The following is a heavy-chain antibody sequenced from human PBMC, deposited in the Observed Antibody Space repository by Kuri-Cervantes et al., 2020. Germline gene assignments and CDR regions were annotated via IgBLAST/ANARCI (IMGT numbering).Heavy chain of an antibody. CDR2: INHSGST. D-gene: IGHD3-16*02. V-gene: IGHV4-34*01. CDR3: ARTRITFGGVIVIRWFDP. Sequence: SETLSLTCAVYGGSFSGYYWSWIRQPPGKGLEWIGEINHSGSTYYNPSLKSRVTISVDTSKNQFSQKLSSVTAADTAVYYCARTRITFGGVIVIRWFDPWGQGTLVTVSS. J-gene: IGHJ5*02. CDR1: GGSFSGYY.